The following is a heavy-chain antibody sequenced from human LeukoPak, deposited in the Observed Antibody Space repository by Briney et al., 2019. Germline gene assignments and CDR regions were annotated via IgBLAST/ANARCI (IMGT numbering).Heavy chain of an antibody. CDR3: ARTTEGYCRGRSCYSYYYYMDV. J-gene: IGHJ6*03. CDR2: VNHRGTA. CDR1: GGSVSGYY. Sequence: SETLSLTCGVDGGSVSGYYWSWIRQSPGKGLEWIGEVNHRGTANYNPSLRRRATISVDTSKNQFSLKLRSVTAADTAVYYCARTTEGYCRGRSCYSYYYYMDVWGKGTTVTVSS. D-gene: IGHD2-15*01. V-gene: IGHV4-34*01.